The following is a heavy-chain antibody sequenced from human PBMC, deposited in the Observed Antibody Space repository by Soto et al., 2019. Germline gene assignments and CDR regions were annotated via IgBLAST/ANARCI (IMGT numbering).Heavy chain of an antibody. D-gene: IGHD4-4*01. V-gene: IGHV1-69*08. CDR3: AGDPDSHYNDSHASSYP. J-gene: IGHJ5*02. CDR2: IIPIIGII. Sequence: QVQLVQSGAEVKKPGSSVKVSCKASEGTFSTYTITWVRQAPGQGLEWMGRIIPIIGIINYAQKFQGRVTISADKFTGTAYMELTGLRSDDTAVYYCAGDPDSHYNDSHASSYPWGQGTLVTVSS. CDR1: EGTFSTYT.